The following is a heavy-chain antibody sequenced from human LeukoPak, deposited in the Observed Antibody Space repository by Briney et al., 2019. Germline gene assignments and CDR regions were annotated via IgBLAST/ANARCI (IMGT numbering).Heavy chain of an antibody. CDR2: INPNSGGT. D-gene: IGHD2-2*01. V-gene: IGHV1-2*02. J-gene: IGHJ6*03. CDR1: GYTFTGYY. CDR3: ATHFSTAYQLPYTDYYYMDV. Sequence: GASVKVSFKAAGYTFTGYYMHWVRQAPGQGLEWMGWINPNSGGTNYAQKFQGRVTMTRDTSISTAYMELSRLRSDDTAVYYCATHFSTAYQLPYTDYYYMDVWGKGTTVTVSS.